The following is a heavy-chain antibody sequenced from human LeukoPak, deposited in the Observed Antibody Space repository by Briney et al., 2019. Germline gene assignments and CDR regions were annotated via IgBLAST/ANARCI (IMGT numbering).Heavy chain of an antibody. J-gene: IGHJ5*02. D-gene: IGHD3-9*01. Sequence: PSETLSLTCTVSGGSISSYYWSWIRQPPGKGLEWIGYIYYSGSTNYNPSLKSRVTISVDTSKNQFSLKLSSVTAADTAVYYCARDVDGLGFDPWGQGTLVTVSS. CDR2: IYYSGST. CDR1: GGSISSYY. CDR3: ARDVDGLGFDP. V-gene: IGHV4-59*01.